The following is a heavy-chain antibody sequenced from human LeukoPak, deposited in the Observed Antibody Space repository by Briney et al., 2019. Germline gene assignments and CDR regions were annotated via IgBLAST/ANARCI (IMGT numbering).Heavy chain of an antibody. D-gene: IGHD2-15*01. Sequence: GGSLRLSCAASGFTFDDYGMTWVRQTPGKGLEWVSTTSWNGGSTAYADSVKGRFTISRDNAKNSLYLQMNSLRAEDAAVYYCAKEDCGGGRCYSLHYWGQGTLVTVSS. V-gene: IGHV3-20*04. CDR2: TSWNGGST. J-gene: IGHJ4*02. CDR1: GFTFDDYG. CDR3: AKEDCGGGRCYSLHY.